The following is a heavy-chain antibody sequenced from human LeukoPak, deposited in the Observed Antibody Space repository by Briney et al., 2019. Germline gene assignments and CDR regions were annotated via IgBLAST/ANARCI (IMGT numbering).Heavy chain of an antibody. D-gene: IGHD3-10*01. CDR2: ISISTSSI. Sequence: GGSLRLSCVGSGFTFSSYSMSWVRQAPGKGLEWVSYISISTSSIDYADSVKGRFTISRDNAKNSLYLQMNSLRAEDTAVYYCARDFRWFGTFDYWGQGTLVTVSS. V-gene: IGHV3-48*01. CDR3: ARDFRWFGTFDY. CDR1: GFTFSSYS. J-gene: IGHJ4*02.